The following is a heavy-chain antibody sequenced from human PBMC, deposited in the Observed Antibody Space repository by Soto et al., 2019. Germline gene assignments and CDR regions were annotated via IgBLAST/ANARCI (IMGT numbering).Heavy chain of an antibody. Sequence: VQLLESGGGLVQPGGSLRLACAASGFTFNNYAMNWVRQAPGRGLEWVSIISPNGDSTYYADSVKGRFTISRDNSQNTVLLQMNSLRAEDTAIYFCAKVRLTDYLRYAPHLWGQGTLVTVSS. CDR2: ISPNGDST. CDR3: AKVRLTDYLRYAPHL. CDR1: GFTFNNYA. J-gene: IGHJ3*01. V-gene: IGHV3-23*01. D-gene: IGHD2-8*01.